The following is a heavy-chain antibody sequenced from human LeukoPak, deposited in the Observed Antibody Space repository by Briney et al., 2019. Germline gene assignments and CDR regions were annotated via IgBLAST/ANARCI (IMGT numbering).Heavy chain of an antibody. Sequence: ASVKVSCKTSGYTFTVYHIHWVRQAPGQGLEWMGWINPNSGGTNYAQKLPDRVTMTGDTSISTAYMELRSLTSDDAAVYYCGLVASGNWWFDPWGQGTLVTVSS. CDR3: GLVASGNWWFDP. J-gene: IGHJ5*02. V-gene: IGHV1-2*02. CDR2: INPNSGGT. D-gene: IGHD2-8*02. CDR1: GYTFTVYH.